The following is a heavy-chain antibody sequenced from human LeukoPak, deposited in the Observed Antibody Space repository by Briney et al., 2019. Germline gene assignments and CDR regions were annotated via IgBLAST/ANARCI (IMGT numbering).Heavy chain of an antibody. D-gene: IGHD3-3*01. CDR3: TKRVCSASAYVPFDN. CDR1: GFIFSSYD. Sequence: GGSLRLSCAASGFIFSSYDMTSVRQAPGKGLEWDSTDRASGSATYYAACVTGRITISRDNSKGTLYLQMNSPRVAVTAVYHSTKRVCSASAYVPFDNWNQARLVTVSS. CDR2: DRASGSAT. V-gene: IGHV3-23*01. J-gene: IGHJ4*01.